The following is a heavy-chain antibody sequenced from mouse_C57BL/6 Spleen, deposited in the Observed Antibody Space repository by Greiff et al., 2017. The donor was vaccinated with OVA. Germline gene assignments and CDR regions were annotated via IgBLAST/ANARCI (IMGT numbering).Heavy chain of an antibody. Sequence: QVQLQQPGAELVQPGASVKLSCKASGFTFTSYWMQWVKQRPGQGLEWIGEIDPSDSYPNYNQKFKGKATLTVDTSSSTAYMQCSSLTSEDSAVYYCARGSSHWYFDVWGTGTTVTVAS. CDR2: IDPSDSYP. J-gene: IGHJ1*03. D-gene: IGHD1-1*01. CDR3: ARGSSHWYFDV. V-gene: IGHV1-50*01. CDR1: GFTFTSYW.